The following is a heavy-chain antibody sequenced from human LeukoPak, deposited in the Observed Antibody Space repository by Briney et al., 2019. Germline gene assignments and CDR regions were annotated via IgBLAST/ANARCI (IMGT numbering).Heavy chain of an antibody. CDR2: IQHDGSGQ. D-gene: IGHD5-18*01. CDR1: GFMFSSYG. J-gene: IGHJ3*02. V-gene: IGHV3-30*02. CDR3: AKFDTVMVNHDAFDI. Sequence: GGSLRLSCTASGFMFSSYGMHWVRQAPGKGLDWMAYIQHDGSGQFYADSVKGRFTISRDNSKNTVYLQMNSLRVEDTALYYCAKFDTVMVNHDAFDIWGLGTMVTVSS.